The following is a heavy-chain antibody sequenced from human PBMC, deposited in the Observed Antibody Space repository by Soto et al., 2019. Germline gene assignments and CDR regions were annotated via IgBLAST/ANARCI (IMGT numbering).Heavy chain of an antibody. J-gene: IGHJ5*02. CDR3: ARGGGRGYNELDP. V-gene: IGHV1-2*02. Sequence: QVQLVHSGAEVKKPGASVKVSCKASGYTFTAYYMHWVRQAPGQGLEWMGWINPNSGGTYHAQNFQGRVPMNRETPTTTAYMGVARLRSDDKAVYYCARGGGRGYNELDPWGHGTLVIVSS. CDR1: GYTFTAYY. CDR2: INPNSGGT. D-gene: IGHD5-12*01.